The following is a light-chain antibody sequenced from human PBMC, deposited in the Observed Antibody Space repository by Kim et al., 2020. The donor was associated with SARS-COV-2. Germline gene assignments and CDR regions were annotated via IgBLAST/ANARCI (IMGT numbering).Light chain of an antibody. Sequence: VSPGKGAPPSCRASQIVSSKSAWYQQNPGQVPRLLIYNQPTRATGIQAGLSGSGSGTESTLTISSRQPEDFAVYYCHHYKNWPRTFGQGTKVDIK. CDR1: QIVSSK. CDR3: HHYKNWPRT. V-gene: IGKV3-15*01. J-gene: IGKJ1*01. CDR2: NQP.